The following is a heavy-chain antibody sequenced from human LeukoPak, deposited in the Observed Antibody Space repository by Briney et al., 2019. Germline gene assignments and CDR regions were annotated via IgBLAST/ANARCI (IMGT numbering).Heavy chain of an antibody. CDR3: AREYDSSGCFDY. V-gene: IGHV3-48*03. Sequence: GGSLRLSCAASGFTFSSYAMSWVRQAPGKGLEWVSYISSSGSTIYYADSVKGRFTISRDNAKNSLYLQMNSLRAEDTAVYYCAREYDSSGCFDYWGQGTLVTVSS. J-gene: IGHJ4*02. CDR1: GFTFSSYA. D-gene: IGHD3-22*01. CDR2: ISSSGSTI.